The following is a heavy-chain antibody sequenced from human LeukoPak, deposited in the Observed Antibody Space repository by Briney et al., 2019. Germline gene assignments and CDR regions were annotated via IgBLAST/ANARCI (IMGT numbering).Heavy chain of an antibody. Sequence: GGSLRLSCAASGFTFSDYYMSWNRQAPGKGLEWVSYISHSGRTMYYADSVKGRFTISRDNAKNSLYLQMNSLRAGDTAVYYCARDSIVRGNIGNDMDVWGKGTTVTVSS. CDR1: GFTFSDYY. V-gene: IGHV3-11*01. CDR3: ARDSIVRGNIGNDMDV. D-gene: IGHD2-8*01. CDR2: ISHSGRTM. J-gene: IGHJ6*03.